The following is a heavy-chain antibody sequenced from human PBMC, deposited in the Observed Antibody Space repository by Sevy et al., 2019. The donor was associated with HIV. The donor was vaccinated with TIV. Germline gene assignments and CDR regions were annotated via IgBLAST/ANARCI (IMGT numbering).Heavy chain of an antibody. CDR3: AKDSREGQLVPLDY. Sequence: LSLTCAASGFTFSSYGMHWVRQAPGKGLDWVAFIRYDGSNKYYADSVKGRFTISRDNSKNTLYLQMNSLRAEDTAVYYCAKDSREGQLVPLDYWGQGTLVTVSS. CDR1: GFTFSSYG. D-gene: IGHD6-6*01. V-gene: IGHV3-30*02. CDR2: IRYDGSNK. J-gene: IGHJ4*02.